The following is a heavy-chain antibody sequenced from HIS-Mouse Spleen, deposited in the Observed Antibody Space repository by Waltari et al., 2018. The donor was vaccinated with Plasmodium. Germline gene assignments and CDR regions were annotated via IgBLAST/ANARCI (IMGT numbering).Heavy chain of an antibody. Sequence: QVQLVESGGGVVQPGRSLRLSCAASGFTFSSYGMHWVRQAPGEGLEWVAVISYDGTNKYYGDSVKGRFTISRDKSKNTLYLEMNSLRAEETAVYYCAKDHPGGQYSSGWY. D-gene: IGHD6-19*01. V-gene: IGHV3-30*18. CDR2: ISYDGTNK. CDR3: AKDHPGGQYSSGWY. CDR1: GFTFSSYG. J-gene: IGHJ2*01.